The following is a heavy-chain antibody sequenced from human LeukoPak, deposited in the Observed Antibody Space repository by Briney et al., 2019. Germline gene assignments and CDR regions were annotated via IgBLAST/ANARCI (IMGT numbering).Heavy chain of an antibody. CDR1: GGSISSYY. V-gene: IGHV4-4*07. Sequence: PSETLSLTCTVSGGSISSYYWSWIRQPAGKGLEWIGRIYTSGSTNYNPSLKSRVTMSVDTSKNQFSLKLSSVTAADTAVYYCARDQGTSRIQLWYYYMDVWGKGTTVTVSS. CDR2: IYTSGST. J-gene: IGHJ6*03. CDR3: ARDQGTSRIQLWYYYMDV. D-gene: IGHD5-18*01.